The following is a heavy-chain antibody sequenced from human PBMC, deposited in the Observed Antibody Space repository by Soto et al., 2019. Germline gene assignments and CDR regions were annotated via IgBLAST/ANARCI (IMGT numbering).Heavy chain of an antibody. Sequence: SETLSLTYTVSGGSISSGGYYWSWIRQHPGKGLERIGYIYYSGSTYYNPSLKSRVTISVDTSKNQFSLKLSSVTAADTAVYYCARDKHDYSNNYYYYYMDVWGKGTTVTSP. CDR1: GGSISSGGYY. J-gene: IGHJ6*03. CDR2: IYYSGST. V-gene: IGHV4-31*03. CDR3: ARDKHDYSNNYYYYYMDV. D-gene: IGHD4-4*01.